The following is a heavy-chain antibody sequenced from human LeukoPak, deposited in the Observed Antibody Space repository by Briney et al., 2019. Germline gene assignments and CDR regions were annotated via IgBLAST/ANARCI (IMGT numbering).Heavy chain of an antibody. Sequence: GGSLRLSCEASGFTVSSNYMSWVRQAPGKGLEWVAFIRHDGSNKNYADSVKVRFTISRDNSKNTLYLQMDSLRAEDTAVYSCAKDFTIFGAAGWAFDIWGQGTMVTVSS. D-gene: IGHD3-3*01. CDR2: IRHDGSNK. J-gene: IGHJ3*02. CDR1: GFTVSSNY. CDR3: AKDFTIFGAAGWAFDI. V-gene: IGHV3-30*02.